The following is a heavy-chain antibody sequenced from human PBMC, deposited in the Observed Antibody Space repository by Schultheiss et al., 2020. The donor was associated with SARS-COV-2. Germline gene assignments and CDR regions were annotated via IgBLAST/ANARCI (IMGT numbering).Heavy chain of an antibody. CDR1: GYTFTGYY. J-gene: IGHJ5*02. CDR2: INPNSGGT. D-gene: IGHD1-26*01. V-gene: IGHV1-2*02. Sequence: ASVKVSCKASGYTFTGYYMHWVRQAPGQGLEWMGWINPNSGGTNYAQKFQGRVTMTRDTSISTAYMELSRLRSDDTAVYYCARDRGSGSYSGWFDPWGQGTLVTVSS. CDR3: ARDRGSGSYSGWFDP.